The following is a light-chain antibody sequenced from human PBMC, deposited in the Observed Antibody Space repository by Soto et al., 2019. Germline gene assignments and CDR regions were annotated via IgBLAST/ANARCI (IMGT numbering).Light chain of an antibody. CDR1: SSDIGYYNY. CDR2: EVS. CDR3: SSYTSSSNLVV. Sequence: QSVLTQPASVSGSPGQSITLSCTGTSSDIGYYNYVSWYQQHPGKAPKLMISEVSNRPSGVSNRFSGSKSGKTASLTISGLQAEHEADYYCSSYTSSSNLVVFGTGTKVTVL. J-gene: IGLJ1*01. V-gene: IGLV2-14*01.